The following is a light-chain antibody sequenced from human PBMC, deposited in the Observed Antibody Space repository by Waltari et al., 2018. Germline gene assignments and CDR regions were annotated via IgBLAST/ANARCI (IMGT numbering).Light chain of an antibody. CDR1: QSVSNN. CDR3: QQYYSTPPA. CDR2: GAS. Sequence: EIVMTQSPATLSLSPGERATLSCRASQSVSNNLAWYQQKPGQAPRLLIYGASTRATGITARFSGSGSGTEFTLTISSLQAEDVAVYYCQQYYSTPPAFGGGTKVGIK. V-gene: IGKV3-15*01. J-gene: IGKJ4*01.